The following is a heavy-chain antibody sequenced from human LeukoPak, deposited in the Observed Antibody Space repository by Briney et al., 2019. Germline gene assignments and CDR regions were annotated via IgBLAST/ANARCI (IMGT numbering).Heavy chain of an antibody. CDR1: GYTFTGSY. V-gene: IGHV1-2*02. Sequence: ASVKDSCKAPGYTFTGSYVQWVRPAPGQGLEWMGWINPNSGGTHYAQKFQGRVTLTRDTSTSTAYMEQSRLRSDDTAVYYCARRGSGSTFDYWGQGTLVTVSS. CDR3: ARRGSGSTFDY. CDR2: INPNSGGT. D-gene: IGHD3-10*01. J-gene: IGHJ4*02.